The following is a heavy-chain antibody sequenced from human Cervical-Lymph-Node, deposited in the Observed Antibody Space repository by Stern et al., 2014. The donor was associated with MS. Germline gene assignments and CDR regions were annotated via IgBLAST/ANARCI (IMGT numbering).Heavy chain of an antibody. CDR1: GYTFTSYY. D-gene: IGHD3-22*01. CDR2: IHPSGDST. Sequence: QVQLVQSGAEVKKPGASVKVSCKASGYTFTSYYIHWVRQAPGTGLEWMGIIHPSGDSTTYSQKFQDRVTLTRVTSTSTLYMELSSLRSEDTAVYYCARDMYYATSGSYYGFDYWGQGTLVTVSS. CDR3: ARDMYYATSGSYYGFDY. V-gene: IGHV1-46*01. J-gene: IGHJ4*02.